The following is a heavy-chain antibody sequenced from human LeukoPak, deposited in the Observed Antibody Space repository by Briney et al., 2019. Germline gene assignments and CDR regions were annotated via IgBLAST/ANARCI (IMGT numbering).Heavy chain of an antibody. D-gene: IGHD5-18*01. CDR2: IKQDGSEK. Sequence: GGSLRLSCAASGFTFTRDWMSWFRQAPGKGLEWVAMIKQDGSEKRYVDSVKGRFTISSDNTKNSLYLQMNSLRAEDTALYYCAILDTAMVTNFGYWGQGTLVTVSS. CDR1: GFTFTRDW. V-gene: IGHV3-7*01. J-gene: IGHJ4*02. CDR3: AILDTAMVTNFGY.